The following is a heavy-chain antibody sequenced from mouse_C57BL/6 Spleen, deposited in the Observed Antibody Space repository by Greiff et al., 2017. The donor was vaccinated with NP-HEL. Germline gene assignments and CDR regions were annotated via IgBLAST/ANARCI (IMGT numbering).Heavy chain of an antibody. CDR3: ARGDYDYDGEAMDY. D-gene: IGHD2-4*01. V-gene: IGHV1-26*01. CDR2: INPNNGGT. Sequence: VQLQQSGPELVKPGASVKISCKASGYTFTDYYMNWVKQSHGKSLEWIGDINPNNGGTSYNQKFKGKATLTVDKSSSTAYMELRSLTSEDSAVYYCARGDYDYDGEAMDYWGQGTSVTVSS. CDR1: GYTFTDYY. J-gene: IGHJ4*01.